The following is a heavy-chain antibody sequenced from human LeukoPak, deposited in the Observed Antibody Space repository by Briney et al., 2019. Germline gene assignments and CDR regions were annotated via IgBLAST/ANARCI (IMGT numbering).Heavy chain of an antibody. CDR3: ASRRGGIVGDY. CDR1: GFTFSSYG. Sequence: PGGSLRLSCAASGFTFSSYGMHWVRQAPGKGLEWVALIWYDGSNKYYADSVKGRFTISGDNSKNTVYLQMNSLRAEDTAVYYCASRRGGIVGDYWGQGTLVTVSS. J-gene: IGHJ4*02. CDR2: IWYDGSNK. D-gene: IGHD2-15*01. V-gene: IGHV3-33*01.